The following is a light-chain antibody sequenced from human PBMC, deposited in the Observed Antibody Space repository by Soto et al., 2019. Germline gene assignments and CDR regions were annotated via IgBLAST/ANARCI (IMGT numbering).Light chain of an antibody. V-gene: IGKV3-15*01. Sequence: EIVMTQFPVTLSVSPGERVTLSCRASQSITSTLAWYQQKPGQAPRLLIYAASTRAADIPARFSGSGSGTEFTLTITSLQSEDFAVYYCQQYEKWPRAFGGGTRVELK. CDR1: QSITST. J-gene: IGKJ4*01. CDR3: QQYEKWPRA. CDR2: AAS.